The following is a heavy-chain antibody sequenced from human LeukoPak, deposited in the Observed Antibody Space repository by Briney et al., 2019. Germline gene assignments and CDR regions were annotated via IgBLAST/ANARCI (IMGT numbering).Heavy chain of an antibody. V-gene: IGHV3-7*01. CDR2: INQDGSEE. CDR3: ARDLTGPYFYYGMDV. Sequence: GGSLRLSCAASGFPFSTYWMSWVRQAPGKGLQWLANINQDGSEENSVDSVKGRFTISRDNAKNSLDMQMNSLRGEDTAVYYCARDLTGPYFYYGMDVWGQGTTVTVSS. CDR1: GFPFSTYW. J-gene: IGHJ6*02.